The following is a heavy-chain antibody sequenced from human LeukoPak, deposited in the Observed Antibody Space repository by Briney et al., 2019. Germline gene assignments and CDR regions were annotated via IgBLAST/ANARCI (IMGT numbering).Heavy chain of an antibody. CDR3: ARSFLNLDAFDI. V-gene: IGHV4-59*08. J-gene: IGHJ3*02. CDR2: ISYTGST. Sequence: PSETLSLTCTVSGGSISGSYWSWIRQPPGKGLEWMGHISYTGSTNYNPSLTSRVTISVDTSRKHFSLKLSSVTAADTAVYYCARSFLNLDAFDIWGQGTMVTVSS. D-gene: IGHD1-14*01. CDR1: GGSISGSY.